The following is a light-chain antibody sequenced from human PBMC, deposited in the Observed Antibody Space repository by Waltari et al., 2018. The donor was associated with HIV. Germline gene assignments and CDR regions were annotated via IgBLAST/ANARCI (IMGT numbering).Light chain of an antibody. CDR2: AAS. CDR3: QQLSNYPFT. CDR1: QGIGTS. Sequence: DIQLTQSPSFLSASIGDRVTITCRASQGIGTSLAWYQQEPGTAPTLLIYAASSLQRGVPSRFSGSGSGTEFTLTINNLQPEDFATYYCQQLSNYPFTFGQGTKLAIK. V-gene: IGKV1-9*01. J-gene: IGKJ2*01.